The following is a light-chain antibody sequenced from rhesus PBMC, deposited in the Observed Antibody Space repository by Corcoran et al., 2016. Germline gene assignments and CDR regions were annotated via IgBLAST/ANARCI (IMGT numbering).Light chain of an antibody. CDR1: ENVNNY. J-gene: IGKJ2*01. CDR3: QHVYGTPYS. Sequence: DIQMTQSPSSLSASVGVRVTITCRASENVNNYLNWYQQKPGKAPKLLNNKASTLQSGAPSRFSGSGSGTDYTFPISSLQPEDVDPYYGQHVYGTPYSFGRGAKVEI. CDR2: KAS. V-gene: IGKV1-74*01.